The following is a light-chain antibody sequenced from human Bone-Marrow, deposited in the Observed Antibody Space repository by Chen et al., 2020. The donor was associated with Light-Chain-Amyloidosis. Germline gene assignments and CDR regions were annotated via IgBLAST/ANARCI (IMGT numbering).Light chain of an antibody. CDR1: QSINYK. J-gene: IGKJ3*01. CDR3: QQYNNWPGT. Sequence: EIVMTQSPATLSVSPGERATLSCRASQSINYKLAWYQHKPGQAPRLLIYGASTRDTGIPARCSGSGSGTEFTLTISSMESEDVASYYCQQYNNWPGTFGPGTKVDIK. V-gene: IGKV3-15*01. CDR2: GAS.